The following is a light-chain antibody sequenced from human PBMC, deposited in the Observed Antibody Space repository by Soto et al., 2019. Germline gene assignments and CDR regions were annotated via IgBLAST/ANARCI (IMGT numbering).Light chain of an antibody. CDR2: AAS. Sequence: IQFTQSPSSLSASVGDRVTITCRASQGISTYLNWYQQKPGKAPKVLIYAASSLQSGVPSRFSGSGSETDFTLTISSLQPEDFATYSCQQSNSITWTFGQGTKVDIK. J-gene: IGKJ1*01. V-gene: IGKV1-39*01. CDR3: QQSNSITWT. CDR1: QGISTY.